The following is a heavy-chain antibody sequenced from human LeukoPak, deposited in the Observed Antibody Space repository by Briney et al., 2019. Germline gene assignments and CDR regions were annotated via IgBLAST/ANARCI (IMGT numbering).Heavy chain of an antibody. D-gene: IGHD3-3*01. CDR2: ISGSGGST. Sequence: GGSLRLSCAASGFTFSSYAMSWVRQAPGKGLEWVSAISGSGGSTYYADSVKGRFTISRDNSKNTLYLQMNSLKAEDTAVYYCAKVPGGTIFGVALDYWGQGTLVTVSS. CDR3: AKVPGGTIFGVALDY. V-gene: IGHV3-23*01. J-gene: IGHJ4*02. CDR1: GFTFSSYA.